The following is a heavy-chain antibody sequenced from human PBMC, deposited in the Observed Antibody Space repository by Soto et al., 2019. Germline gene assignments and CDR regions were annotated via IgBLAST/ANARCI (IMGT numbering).Heavy chain of an antibody. J-gene: IGHJ4*02. D-gene: IGHD3-10*01. CDR3: ARVDYYYGSGSYYGYFDY. CDR2: INAGNGNT. CDR1: GYTFTSYA. Sequence: ASVKVSCKASGYTFTSYAMHWVRQAPGQRLEWMGWINAGNGNTKYSQKFQGRVTITRDTSASTAYMELSSLRSEDTAVYYCARVDYYYGSGSYYGYFDYWGQGTLVTVSS. V-gene: IGHV1-3*01.